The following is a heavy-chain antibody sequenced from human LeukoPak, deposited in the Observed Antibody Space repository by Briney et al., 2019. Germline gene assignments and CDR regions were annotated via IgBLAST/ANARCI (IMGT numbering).Heavy chain of an antibody. V-gene: IGHV1-2*02. CDR2: INPNSGGT. D-gene: IGHD3-22*01. J-gene: IGHJ5*02. CDR1: GYTFTGYY. Sequence: ASVKVACKASGYTFTGYYMHWVRQAPGQGLEWMGWINPNSGGTNYAQKFQGRVTMTRDTSISTAYMELSRLRSDDTAVYYCASMYYDSSGSGWFDPWGQGTLVTVSS. CDR3: ASMYYDSSGSGWFDP.